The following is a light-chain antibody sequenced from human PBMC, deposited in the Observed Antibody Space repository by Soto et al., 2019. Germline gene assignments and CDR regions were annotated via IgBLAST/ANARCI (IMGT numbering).Light chain of an antibody. V-gene: IGLV1-47*01. Sequence: QAVVTQPPSASGTPGQRVTISCSGSSCNIGSNYVYWYQQLPGTAPKLLIYRNNQRPSGVPDRFSGSKSGTSASLAISGLRSEDEADYYCAAWDDSLSGYVVFGGGTKVTVL. CDR3: AAWDDSLSGYVV. CDR2: RNN. J-gene: IGLJ2*01. CDR1: SCNIGSNY.